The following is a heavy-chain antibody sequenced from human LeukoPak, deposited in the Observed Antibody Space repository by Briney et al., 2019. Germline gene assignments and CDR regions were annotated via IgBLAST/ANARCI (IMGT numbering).Heavy chain of an antibody. CDR3: ARDRGYYDILTGYYPDAFDI. Sequence: SETLSLTCTVSGGSISSGGYYWSWIRQPPGKGLEWLGYIYHSWSTYYNPSLKSRVTVSVDTSKNQFSLKLSSVTAADTAVYYCARDRGYYDILTGYYPDAFDIWGQGTMVTVSS. D-gene: IGHD3-9*01. J-gene: IGHJ3*02. CDR1: GGSISSGGYY. V-gene: IGHV4-30-2*01. CDR2: IYHSWST.